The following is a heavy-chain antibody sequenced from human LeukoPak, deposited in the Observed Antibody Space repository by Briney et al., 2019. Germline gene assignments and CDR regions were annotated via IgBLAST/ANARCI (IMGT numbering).Heavy chain of an antibody. CDR2: IYPGDSDT. Sequence: GESLKISCKGSGYSFTSYWIGWVRQMPGKGLEWMGIIYPGDSDTRYSPSFQGQVTISADKSISTAYLQWSSLKASDTAMYYCARHIAVAGFENGMDVWGQGTTVTVSS. CDR3: ARHIAVAGFENGMDV. D-gene: IGHD6-19*01. V-gene: IGHV5-51*01. CDR1: GYSFTSYW. J-gene: IGHJ6*02.